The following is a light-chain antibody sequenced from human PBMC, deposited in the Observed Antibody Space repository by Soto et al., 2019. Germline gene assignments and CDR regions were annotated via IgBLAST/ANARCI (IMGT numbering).Light chain of an antibody. V-gene: IGLV2-8*01. CDR3: SSYAGSTLYV. CDR1: NSDVGGYNY. Sequence: QSVLTQPPSASGSPGQSVTISCTGTNSDVGGYNYVSWYQQHPGKAPKLMIYEVSKRPSGVPDRFSGSKSGNTASLTVSGLQAEDEADYYCSSYAGSTLYVFGTGTQLTVL. J-gene: IGLJ1*01. CDR2: EVS.